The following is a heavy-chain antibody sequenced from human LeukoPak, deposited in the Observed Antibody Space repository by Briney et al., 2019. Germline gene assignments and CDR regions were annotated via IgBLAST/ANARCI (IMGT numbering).Heavy chain of an antibody. J-gene: IGHJ4*02. D-gene: IGHD2/OR15-2a*01. CDR3: ASSITSFDY. CDR1: GFTFSTYW. V-gene: IGHV3-48*01. CDR2: ISSSSSTI. Sequence: PGGSLRLSCAASGFTFSTYWMSWVRQAPGKGLEWVSYISSSSSTIYYADSVKGRFTISRDNAKNSLYLQMNSLRAEDTAVYYCASSITSFDYWGQGTLVTVSS.